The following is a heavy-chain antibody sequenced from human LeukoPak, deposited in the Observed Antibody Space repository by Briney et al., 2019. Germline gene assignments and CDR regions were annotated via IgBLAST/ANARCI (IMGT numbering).Heavy chain of an antibody. CDR3: ARANTAVAGRGLDY. V-gene: IGHV3-48*03. CDR1: GFTFSSYE. D-gene: IGHD6-19*01. CDR2: ISSSGSTI. J-gene: IGHJ4*02. Sequence: PGGSLRLSCAASGFTFSSYEIIWVRQAPGKGLEWISYISSSGSTIYSADSVKGRFTISRDNAKNSLYLRMNSLRTEDTAVYYCARANTAVAGRGLDYWGQGTLVTVSS.